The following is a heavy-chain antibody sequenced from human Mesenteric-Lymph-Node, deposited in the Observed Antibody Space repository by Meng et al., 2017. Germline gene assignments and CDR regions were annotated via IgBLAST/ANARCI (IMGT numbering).Heavy chain of an antibody. CDR2: LNPNRGDT. V-gene: IGHV1-2*06. J-gene: IGHJ5*02. Sequence: VQLVQSGAEVKIPGPAVTVSCNASGYTFTDYYMQWVRQAPGQGLEWMGRLNPNRGDTNYAQKFQGRVTMTRDTSISTAYMELSRLTSDDTAVYYCARGIVDGYGGDSWFDPWGQGTLVTVSS. D-gene: IGHD5-18*01. CDR1: GYTFTDYY. CDR3: ARGIVDGYGGDSWFDP.